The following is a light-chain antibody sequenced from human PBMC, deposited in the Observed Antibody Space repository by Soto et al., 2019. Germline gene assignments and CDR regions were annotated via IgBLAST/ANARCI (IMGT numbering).Light chain of an antibody. CDR1: QDISDH. CDR3: QKSNRTPRT. Sequence: DFQMTQSPSSLSASVGDRVTITCRASQDISDHLAWYQHKPGKVPKLLIYEASTLQSGVTSRFSGGGSGTEFTLTISSLQPEDVATYYCQKSNRTPRTFGQGTKVELK. J-gene: IGKJ1*01. CDR2: EAS. V-gene: IGKV1-27*01.